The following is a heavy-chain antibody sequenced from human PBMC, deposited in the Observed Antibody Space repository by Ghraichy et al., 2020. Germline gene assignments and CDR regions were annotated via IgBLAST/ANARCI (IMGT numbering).Heavy chain of an antibody. V-gene: IGHV1-46*01. D-gene: IGHD3-22*01. CDR1: GYTFANYY. J-gene: IGHJ6*02. CDR3: VREKPGYYDSSGYCMDV. Sequence: SVKVSCKASGYTFANYYIHWVRQAPGQGLEWMGIITPSGGDTKYAQKFQGRVTLTRDTSTSTVYMEVSSLRSEDTAVYYCVREKPGYYDSSGYCMDVWGQGTTVTVSS. CDR2: ITPSGGDT.